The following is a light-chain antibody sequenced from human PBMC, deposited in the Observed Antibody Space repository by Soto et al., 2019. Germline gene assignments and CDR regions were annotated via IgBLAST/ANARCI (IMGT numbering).Light chain of an antibody. Sequence: QSVLTQPPSVSGVPGQRVTISCTGSSSNIGAGYDVHWYQQLPGTAPKLLIYGNSNRPSGVPDRFSGSKSGTSASLAITGLQAEDEADYYCQSYDSSLSAVVFGGGTKLTVL. CDR1: SSNIGAGYD. V-gene: IGLV1-40*01. CDR3: QSYDSSLSAVV. J-gene: IGLJ2*01. CDR2: GNS.